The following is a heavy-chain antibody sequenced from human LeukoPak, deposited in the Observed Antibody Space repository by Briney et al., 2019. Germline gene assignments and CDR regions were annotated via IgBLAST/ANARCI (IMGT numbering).Heavy chain of an antibody. Sequence: GGSLRLSCAASGFTFSSYAMRWVRQVPGKGLEWVSAISGSGGSTYYADSVKGRFTISRDNSMDTLYLQMNSLRAEDTAIYYCTKGQRANSGYFYFDSWGQGTLVTVSS. V-gene: IGHV3-23*01. D-gene: IGHD3-22*01. CDR2: ISGSGGST. J-gene: IGHJ4*02. CDR1: GFTFSSYA. CDR3: TKGQRANSGYFYFDS.